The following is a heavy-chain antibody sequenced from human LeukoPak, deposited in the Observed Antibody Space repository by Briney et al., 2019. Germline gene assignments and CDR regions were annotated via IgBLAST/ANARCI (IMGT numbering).Heavy chain of an antibody. CDR2: XSGSGGST. J-gene: IGHJ5*02. D-gene: IGHD3-3*01. CDR1: GFTFSSYA. V-gene: IGHV3-23*01. Sequence: PGGTLRLSCAASGFTFSSYAMSWVRQAPGKGXXXXXXXSGSGGSTYYADSVKGRFTISRDNSKNTLYLQMNSLRAEDTAVYYCAKGSYDFWSGSNWFDPWGQGTLVTVSS. CDR3: AKGSYDFWSGSNWFDP.